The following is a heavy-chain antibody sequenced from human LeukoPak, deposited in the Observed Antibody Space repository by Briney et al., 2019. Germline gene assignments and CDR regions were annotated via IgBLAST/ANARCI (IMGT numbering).Heavy chain of an antibody. CDR3: AKDGAYDFWSGYPTYYFDY. CDR1: GFTFSSYE. V-gene: IGHV3-23*01. CDR2: ISGSGGST. D-gene: IGHD3-3*01. Sequence: GGSLRLSCAASGFTFSSYEMNWVRQSPGKGLEWVSAISGSGGSTYYADSVKGRFTISRDNSKNTLYLQMNSLRAEDTAVYYCAKDGAYDFWSGYPTYYFDYWGQGTLVTVSS. J-gene: IGHJ4*02.